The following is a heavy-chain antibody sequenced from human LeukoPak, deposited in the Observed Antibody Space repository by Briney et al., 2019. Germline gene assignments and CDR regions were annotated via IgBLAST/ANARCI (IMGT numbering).Heavy chain of an antibody. V-gene: IGHV3-23*01. J-gene: IGHJ5*02. CDR3: ARGGYSYGSFWFDP. CDR1: GFTFSSYG. Sequence: QSGGSLRLSCAASGFTFSSYGMSWVRQAPGKGLEWVSAISGSGGSTYYADSVKGRFTISRDNSKNTLYLQMNSLRAEDTAVYFCARGGYSYGSFWFDPWGQGTLVTVSS. CDR2: ISGSGGST. D-gene: IGHD5-18*01.